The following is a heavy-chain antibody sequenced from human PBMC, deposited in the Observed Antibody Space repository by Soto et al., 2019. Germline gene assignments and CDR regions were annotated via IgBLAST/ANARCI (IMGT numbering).Heavy chain of an antibody. CDR3: ARGLAAELKYGMDV. Sequence: SVKVSCEASGGTFSSYAISCVRQAPGQGHEWMGGIIPIFGTANYAQKFQGRVTITADASTSTAYMELSSLRSEDTAVYYWARGLAAELKYGMDVWGQGTTVTVSS. D-gene: IGHD6-13*01. CDR2: IIPIFGTA. CDR1: GGTFSSYA. J-gene: IGHJ6*02. V-gene: IGHV1-69*13.